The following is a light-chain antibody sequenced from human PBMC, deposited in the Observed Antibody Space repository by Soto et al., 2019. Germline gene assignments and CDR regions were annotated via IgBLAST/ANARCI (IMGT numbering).Light chain of an antibody. CDR1: QSVSSGY. CDR2: DAS. Sequence: DIVLTQSPGTLYLSPGERATLSCRASQSVSSGYLAWYQQKPGQTPRLLIYDASTRATGIPARFSGIGSGTEFTLIISSLQSEDFAVYYCQHYKTWPLSFGGGTKVDIK. J-gene: IGKJ4*01. CDR3: QHYKTWPLS. V-gene: IGKV3-15*01.